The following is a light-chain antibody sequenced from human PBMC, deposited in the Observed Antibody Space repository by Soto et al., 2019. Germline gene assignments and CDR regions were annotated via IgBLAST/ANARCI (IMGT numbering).Light chain of an antibody. V-gene: IGKV3-15*01. CDR2: DAS. CDR1: QSVSSN. Sequence: EIVMTQSPATLSVSPGERATLSCRASQSVSSNLAWYQQKPGQAPRLLIYDASTRATGIPARFSGSGSGTEFTVTISSLQSEDFAVYYCQQYKNWPTFGQGTKVEIK. J-gene: IGKJ1*01. CDR3: QQYKNWPT.